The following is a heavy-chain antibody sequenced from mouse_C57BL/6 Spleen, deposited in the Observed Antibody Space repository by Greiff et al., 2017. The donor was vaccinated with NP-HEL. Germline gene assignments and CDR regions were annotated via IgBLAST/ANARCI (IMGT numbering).Heavy chain of an antibody. J-gene: IGHJ2*01. V-gene: IGHV3-6*01. D-gene: IGHD4-1*01. CDR2: ISYDGSN. Sequence: EVQLQQSGPGLVKPSQSLSLTCSVTGYSITSGYYWNWIRQFPGNKLEWMGYISYDGSNNYNPSLKNRISITRDTSKNQFFLKLNSVTTEDTATYYCVRGGPGTDYWGQGTTLTVSS. CDR3: VRGGPGTDY. CDR1: GYSITSGYY.